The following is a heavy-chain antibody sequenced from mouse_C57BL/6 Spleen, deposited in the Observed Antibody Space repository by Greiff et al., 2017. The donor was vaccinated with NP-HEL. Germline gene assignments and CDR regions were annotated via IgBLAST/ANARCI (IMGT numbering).Heavy chain of an antibody. V-gene: IGHV5-4*03. D-gene: IGHD2-12*01. CDR2: ISDGGSYT. Sequence: EVKLVESGGGLVKPGGSLKLSCAASGFTFSSYAMSWVRQTPEKRLEWVATISDGGSYTYYPDNVKGRFTISRDNAKNNLYLQMSHLKSEDTAMYYCAGGYYTNPDYFDYWGQGTTLTVSS. J-gene: IGHJ2*01. CDR3: AGGYYTNPDYFDY. CDR1: GFTFSSYA.